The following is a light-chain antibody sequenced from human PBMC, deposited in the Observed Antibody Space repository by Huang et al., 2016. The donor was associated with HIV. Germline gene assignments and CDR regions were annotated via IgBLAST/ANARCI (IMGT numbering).Light chain of an antibody. J-gene: IGKJ3*01. CDR2: DAS. Sequence: EIVLTQSPATLCLSPGERATLSCRASQSVFIYLVWYQQEHGQAPRILVYDASTRATGIPARFSGSGSGTDFTLTISGLGPEDFAVYDCQQRNNWPLTFGPGTNVDIK. V-gene: IGKV3-11*01. CDR1: QSVFIY. CDR3: QQRNNWPLT.